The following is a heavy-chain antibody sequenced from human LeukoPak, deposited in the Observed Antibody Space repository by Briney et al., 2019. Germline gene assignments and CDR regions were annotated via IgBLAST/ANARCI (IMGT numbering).Heavy chain of an antibody. V-gene: IGHV1-18*01. CDR1: GYTFTSYG. D-gene: IGHD3-3*01. Sequence: ASVNVSCMASGYTFTSYGISWVRQAPGQGSEWMGWISAYNGNTNYAQKLQGRVTMTTDTSTSTAYMEPRSLRCDDGGVYYCARFLFPYLGIFGVATRRATDYYYMDVWGKGTTVTVSS. CDR2: ISAYNGNT. J-gene: IGHJ6*03. CDR3: ARFLFPYLGIFGVATRRATDYYYMDV.